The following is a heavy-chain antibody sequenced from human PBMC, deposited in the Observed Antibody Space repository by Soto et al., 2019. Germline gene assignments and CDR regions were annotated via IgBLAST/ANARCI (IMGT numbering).Heavy chain of an antibody. J-gene: IGHJ4*02. V-gene: IGHV1-18*01. Sequence: ASVKVSCKASGYTFTSYGISWVRQAPGQGLEWMGWISAYNGNTNYAQKLQGRVTMTTDTSTSTAYMELRSLRSDDTAVYYCARARSGWYVGLYYFDCRGQGTLVTVSS. CDR1: GYTFTSYG. CDR3: ARARSGWYVGLYYFDC. CDR2: ISAYNGNT. D-gene: IGHD6-19*01.